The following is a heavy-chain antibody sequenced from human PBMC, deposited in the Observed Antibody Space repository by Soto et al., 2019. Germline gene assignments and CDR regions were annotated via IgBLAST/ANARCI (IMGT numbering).Heavy chain of an antibody. D-gene: IGHD3-10*01. CDR3: ARDRATMVRGVIPRWFDP. CDR2: INHSGST. CDR1: GGLVSGYY. Sequence: LSLSCAVYGGLVSGYYWSWIRQTPGKGLEWIGEINHSGSTNYNPSLKSRVTISVDTSKNQFSLKLSSVTAADTAVYYCARDRATMVRGVIPRWFDPWGQGTLVTVSS. V-gene: IGHV4-34*01. J-gene: IGHJ5*02.